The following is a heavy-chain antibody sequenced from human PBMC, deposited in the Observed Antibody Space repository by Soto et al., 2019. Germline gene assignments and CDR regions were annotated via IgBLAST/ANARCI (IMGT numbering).Heavy chain of an antibody. CDR3: VRGGRGYTRDDVFDI. V-gene: IGHV3-21*06. Sequence: EVQLVESGGGLVKPGGSLRLSCVDSGFTFSSYSMNWVRQAPGKGLEWVSSISSTSSPIFYADSLKGRFTISRDNAKNSLYLQMNSLRGEDTAVYYCVRGGRGYTRDDVFDIWGQGTMVTVS. CDR1: GFTFSSYS. CDR2: ISSTSSPI. J-gene: IGHJ3*02. D-gene: IGHD2-2*02.